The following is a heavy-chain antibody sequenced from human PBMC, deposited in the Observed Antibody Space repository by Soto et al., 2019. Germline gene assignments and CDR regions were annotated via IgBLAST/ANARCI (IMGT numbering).Heavy chain of an antibody. Sequence: QVQLQESGPGVVKPSQTLSLTCTVSGGSIISSGYYWSWIRQHPGKGLEWIGYIYYSGSTYYNPSLKRRVTISVDTSKNQFSLKLNSVTAADTAVYYCARGERSAYDWRPDYWGQGTLVTVSS. CDR2: IYYSGST. D-gene: IGHD5-12*01. CDR3: ARGERSAYDWRPDY. V-gene: IGHV4-31*03. CDR1: GGSIISSGYY. J-gene: IGHJ4*02.